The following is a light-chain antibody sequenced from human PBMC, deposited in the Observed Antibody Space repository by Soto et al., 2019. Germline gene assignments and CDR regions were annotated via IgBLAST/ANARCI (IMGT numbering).Light chain of an antibody. V-gene: IGLV2-23*01. CDR1: SSDVGGYNY. CDR2: EGT. J-gene: IGLJ1*01. CDR3: CSSAPNRTVV. Sequence: QSALTQPASVSGSPGQSITISCTGTSSDVGGYNYVSWYQQHPGKAPKLIIYEGTKRPSGVSNRFSGSEPGNTAFLTISGLQAEDEADYYCCSSAPNRTVVFGTGTKVTVL.